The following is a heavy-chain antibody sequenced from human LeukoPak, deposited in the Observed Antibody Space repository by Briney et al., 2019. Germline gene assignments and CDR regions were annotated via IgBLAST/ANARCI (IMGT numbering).Heavy chain of an antibody. D-gene: IGHD6-19*01. V-gene: IGHV3-33*01. Sequence: GRSLRLSCAASVFTFSSYGMHWVRQAPGKGLEWVAIIWDDGSTKFYADSVKGRFTISRDNSKNTLFLQMNSLRAEDTAVYYCARENIAVAGTIDYWGQGTLVTVSS. CDR2: IWDDGSTK. J-gene: IGHJ4*02. CDR3: ARENIAVAGTIDY. CDR1: VFTFSSYG.